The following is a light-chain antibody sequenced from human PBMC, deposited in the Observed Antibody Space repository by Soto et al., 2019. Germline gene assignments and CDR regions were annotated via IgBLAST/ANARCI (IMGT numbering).Light chain of an antibody. CDR1: QSVSSN. V-gene: IGKV3-15*01. J-gene: IGKJ4*01. CDR3: QQFSSYPLT. Sequence: EIVMTQSPATLSVSPGERATLSCRASQSVSSNLAWYQQKPGQPPSLLIYGASARATGIPARFSGSGSGTEFTLTISNLQSEDFAVYYCQQFSSYPLTFGGGTKVDIK. CDR2: GAS.